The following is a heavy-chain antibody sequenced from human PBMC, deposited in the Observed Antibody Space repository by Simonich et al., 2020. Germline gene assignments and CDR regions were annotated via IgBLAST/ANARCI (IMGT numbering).Heavy chain of an antibody. V-gene: IGHV1-2*02. Sequence: QVQLVQSGAEVKKPGASVKVSCKASGYTFTGYYMHWVRQAPGQGLEWRGGINPNSGGTNYAQKFQGRGTMNRDTSSSTAYMELSRLRSDDTAVYYCARGALTGDYYYMDVWGKGTTVTVSS. CDR2: INPNSGGT. D-gene: IGHD7-27*01. J-gene: IGHJ6*03. CDR1: GYTFTGYY. CDR3: ARGALTGDYYYMDV.